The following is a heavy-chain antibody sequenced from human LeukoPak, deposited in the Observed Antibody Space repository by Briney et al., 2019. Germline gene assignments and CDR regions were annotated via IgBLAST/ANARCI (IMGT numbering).Heavy chain of an antibody. Sequence: SQTLSLTCAISGDSVSTNSAAWNWIRQSPSRGLEWLGRTYYRSKWYNDYAVSVKSRITINPDTSKNQFSLQLNSVTPEDTAVYYCAREPERSVYYYSWFDPWGQGTLVTVSS. CDR2: TYYRSKWYN. CDR1: GDSVSTNSAA. V-gene: IGHV6-1*01. J-gene: IGHJ5*02. CDR3: AREPERSVYYYSWFDP. D-gene: IGHD3-22*01.